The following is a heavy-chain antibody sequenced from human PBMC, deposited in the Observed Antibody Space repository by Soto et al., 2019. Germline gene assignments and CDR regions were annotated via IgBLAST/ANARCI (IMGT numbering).Heavy chain of an antibody. D-gene: IGHD6-19*01. CDR3: AVSTIAVAVNLFDY. Sequence: GWIRQPPGKGLEWIGSIYYSGSTYYNPSLKSRVTISVDTSKNQFSLKLSSVTAADTAVYYCAVSTIAVAVNLFDYWGQGTLVTVS. V-gene: IGHV4-39*01. J-gene: IGHJ4*02. CDR2: IYYSGST.